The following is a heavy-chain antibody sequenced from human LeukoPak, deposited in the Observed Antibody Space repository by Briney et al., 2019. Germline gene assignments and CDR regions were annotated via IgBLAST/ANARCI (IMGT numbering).Heavy chain of an antibody. CDR2: IRFSGGV. CDR1: GASLSGNS. CDR3: ARGNWFDA. Sequence: SETLSPTCAVSGASLSGNSWSWVRQSPGKGMEWIGEIRFSGGVTYNPSHKSLVFISVNPSKNQFSLKVTAVTAADTSVYYCARGNWFDAWGQGTPVTVSS. J-gene: IGHJ5*02. V-gene: IGHV4-34*01.